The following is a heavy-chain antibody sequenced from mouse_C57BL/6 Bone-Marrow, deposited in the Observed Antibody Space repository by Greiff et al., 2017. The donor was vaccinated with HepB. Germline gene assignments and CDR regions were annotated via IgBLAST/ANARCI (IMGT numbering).Heavy chain of an antibody. J-gene: IGHJ2*01. D-gene: IGHD2-3*01. Sequence: QVQLKQSGAELLKPGASVKLSCQATGYTFTGYWIEWVKQRPGHGLEWIGEILPGSGSTNYNEKFKGKATFTADTYSSTAYIQLSRLTTEDSAIYYCARPLYDGDYWGQGTTLTVSS. CDR2: ILPGSGST. CDR1: GYTFTGYW. CDR3: ARPLYDGDY. V-gene: IGHV1-9*01.